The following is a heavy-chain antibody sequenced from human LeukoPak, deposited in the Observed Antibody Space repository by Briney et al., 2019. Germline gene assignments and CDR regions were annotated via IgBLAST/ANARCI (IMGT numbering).Heavy chain of an antibody. CDR2: IKHDGSDK. V-gene: IGHV3-7*01. D-gene: IGHD1-1*01. CDR1: GFTFSSYW. CDR3: AKDSTGKLDS. J-gene: IGHJ4*02. Sequence: GGSLRLSCAASGFTFSSYWMSWVRQAPGKGLEWVANIKHDGSDKYYVDSVKGRFTISRDNAENSLYLQMNSLRAEDTAMYYCAKDSTGKLDSWGQGTLVTVSS.